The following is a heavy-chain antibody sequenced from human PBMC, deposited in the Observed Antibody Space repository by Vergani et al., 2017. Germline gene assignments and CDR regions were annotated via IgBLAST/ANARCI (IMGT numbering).Heavy chain of an antibody. CDR3: ATARYSSGWDTDAFDI. J-gene: IGHJ3*02. CDR2: IYSGGST. D-gene: IGHD6-19*01. CDR1: GFTFSSYS. V-gene: IGHV3-66*01. Sequence: VQLVESGGGLVQPGGSLRLSCAASGFTFSSYSMNWVRPAPGKGLEWVSVIYSGGSTYYADSVKGRFTISRDNSKNTLYLQMNSLRAEDTAVYYCATARYSSGWDTDAFDIWGQGTMVTVSS.